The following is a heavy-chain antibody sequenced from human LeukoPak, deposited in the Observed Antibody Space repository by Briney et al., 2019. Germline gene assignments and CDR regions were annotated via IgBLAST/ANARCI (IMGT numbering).Heavy chain of an antibody. CDR2: ISGSGGST. J-gene: IGHJ6*03. V-gene: IGHV3-23*01. CDR1: GFTFSSYA. D-gene: IGHD5-12*01. CDR3: AREGYSGYDYRGDYYYYMDV. Sequence: PGGSLRLSCAASGFTFSSYAMSWVRQAPGKGLEWVSAISGSGGSTYYADSVKGRFTISRDNSKNTLYLQMNSLRAEDTAVYYCAREGYSGYDYRGDYYYYMDVWGKGTTVTVSS.